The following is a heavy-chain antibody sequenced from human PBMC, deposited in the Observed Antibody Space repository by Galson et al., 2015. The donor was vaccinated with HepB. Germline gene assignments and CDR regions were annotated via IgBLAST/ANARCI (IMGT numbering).Heavy chain of an antibody. CDR1: GYSFPNYW. Sequence: QSGAEVKKPGESLTLSCKGSGYSFPNYWIGWVRQMPGKGLEWMGLIYPGNSDTRYSPSFQGQVTISADKSINTAYLQWSSLKASDSAMYYCARYSIIRDAAGWIDYWGQGNLVTVSS. CDR3: ARYSIIRDAAGWIDY. D-gene: IGHD6-13*01. V-gene: IGHV5-51*03. CDR2: IYPGNSDT. J-gene: IGHJ4*02.